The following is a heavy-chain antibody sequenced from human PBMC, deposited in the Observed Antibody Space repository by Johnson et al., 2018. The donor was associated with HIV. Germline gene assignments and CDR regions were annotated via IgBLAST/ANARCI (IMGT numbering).Heavy chain of an antibody. CDR3: ARDGRDLVTRGSFDV. D-gene: IGHD3-9*01. V-gene: IGHV3-33*08. CDR1: GFTVRSNY. Sequence: QVQLVESGGGLVKPGGSLRLSCAASGFTVRSNYMSWVRQAPGKGLEWVAVIWYDGSNKYYADSVKGRFTISRDSSKDTLYVQMNSLRGEDTAVYYCARDGRDLVTRGSFDVWGQGTVVTVSS. CDR2: IWYDGSNK. J-gene: IGHJ3*01.